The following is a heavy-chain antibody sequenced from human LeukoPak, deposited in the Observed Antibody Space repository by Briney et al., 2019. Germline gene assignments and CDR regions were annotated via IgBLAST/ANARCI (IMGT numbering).Heavy chain of an antibody. CDR2: ISSSSSYI. CDR1: GYTFSSYS. V-gene: IGHV3-21*01. J-gene: IGHJ4*02. Sequence: KPGGSLRLSCAASGYTFSSYSMNWVRQAPGKGLEWVSSISSSSSYIYYADSVKGRFTISRDNAKNSLYLQMNSLGAEDTAVYYCARDELADTRVHDSWGQGTLVTVSS. CDR3: ARDELADTRVHDS. D-gene: IGHD6-19*01.